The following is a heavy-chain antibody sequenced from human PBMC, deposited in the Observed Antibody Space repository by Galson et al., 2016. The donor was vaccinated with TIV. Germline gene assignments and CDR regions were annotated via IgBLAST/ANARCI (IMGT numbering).Heavy chain of an antibody. CDR1: GFTFGHYA. Sequence: SLRLSCAASGFTFGHYAVNWFRQAPGKGLEWVGFITSKTYGATTEYAASVKDRFTISRDDSGNIAYLQMNSLKTEDTAVYYCTRTAMGSTRNAFDIWGQGTVVTVSS. CDR2: ITSKTYGATT. V-gene: IGHV3-49*03. CDR3: TRTAMGSTRNAFDI. J-gene: IGHJ3*02. D-gene: IGHD1-1*01.